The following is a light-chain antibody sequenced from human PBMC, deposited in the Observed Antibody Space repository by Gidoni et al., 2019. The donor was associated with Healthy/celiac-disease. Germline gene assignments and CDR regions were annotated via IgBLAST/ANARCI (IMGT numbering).Light chain of an antibody. V-gene: IGKV3-11*01. CDR1: QSVSSY. CDR2: DAS. J-gene: IGKJ4*01. Sequence: EIVLTQSPATLSLSPGERATLSCRASQSVSSYLAWYQQKPGQAPRLLIYDASNRATGIPARFSGSGSGTDFILPISSLEPEDFAVYYCQQRSNWPPRVTFGGGTKVEIK. CDR3: QQRSNWPPRVT.